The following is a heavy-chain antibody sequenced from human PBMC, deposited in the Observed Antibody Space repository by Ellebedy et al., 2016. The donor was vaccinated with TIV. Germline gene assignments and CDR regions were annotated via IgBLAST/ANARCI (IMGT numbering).Heavy chain of an antibody. CDR1: GFTFEYAW. J-gene: IGHJ4*02. Sequence: PGGSLRLSCATSGFTFEYAWMSWVRQAPGKGLELVGRIKSRHDGGAADYGAPVKGRFFISRDDSKGIMYLQMNALRVEDTAVYFCVGHSLLYWGRGTQVTVSS. CDR2: IKSRHDGGAA. CDR3: VGHSLLY. D-gene: IGHD2-15*01. V-gene: IGHV3-15*01.